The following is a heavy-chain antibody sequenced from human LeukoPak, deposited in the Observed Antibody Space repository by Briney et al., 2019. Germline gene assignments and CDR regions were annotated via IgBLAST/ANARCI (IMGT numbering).Heavy chain of an antibody. CDR2: IRSKAYGGTT. Sequence: GGSLRLSCTASGFTFGDYAMTWVRQAPGKGLEWVGFIRSKAYGGTTEYAASVKGRFTISRDDSKSIAYLQMNSLKTEDTGVYYCSSSYYDFWSGYWGQGTLVTVSS. J-gene: IGHJ4*02. D-gene: IGHD3-3*01. V-gene: IGHV3-49*04. CDR3: SSSYYDFWSGY. CDR1: GFTFGDYA.